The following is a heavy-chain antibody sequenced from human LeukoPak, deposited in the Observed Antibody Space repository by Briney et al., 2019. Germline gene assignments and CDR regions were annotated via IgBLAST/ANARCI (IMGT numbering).Heavy chain of an antibody. CDR1: GGSFSGYY. V-gene: IGHV4-34*01. J-gene: IGHJ1*01. CDR2: INHSGST. CDR3: AREIWSGYYRAEYFQH. Sequence: SETLSLTCAVYGGSFSGYYWSWIRQPPGKGLEWIGEINHSGSTNYNPSLKSRVTISVDTSKNQFSLRLSSVTAADTAVYYCAREIWSGYYRAEYFQHWGQGTLVTVSS. D-gene: IGHD3-3*01.